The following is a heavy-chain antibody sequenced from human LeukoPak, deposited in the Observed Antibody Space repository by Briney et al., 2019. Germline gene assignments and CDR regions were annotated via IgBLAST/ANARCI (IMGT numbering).Heavy chain of an antibody. CDR2: ISYDGSNK. V-gene: IGHV3-30-3*02. J-gene: IGHJ4*02. Sequence: PGGSLRLSCAASGFTFSDYAMHWVRQAPGKGLEWVAAISYDGSNKYYADSVKGRFTMSRDNSKNTLYLQMNSLRAEDTAVYYCAKFLGMGGHFDYWGQGTLVTVSS. CDR3: AKFLGMGGHFDY. CDR1: GFTFSDYA. D-gene: IGHD7-27*01.